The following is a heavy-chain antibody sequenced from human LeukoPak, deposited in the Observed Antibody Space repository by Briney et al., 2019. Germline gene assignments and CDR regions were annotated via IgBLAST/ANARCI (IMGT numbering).Heavy chain of an antibody. D-gene: IGHD2-8*01. CDR1: GFTFNSHW. CDR3: ARGLRAHYAFDI. CDR2: IYSGGST. J-gene: IGHJ3*02. V-gene: IGHV3-53*01. Sequence: PGGSLRLSCATSGFTFNSHWMSWVRQAPGKGLEWVSVIYSGGSTYYADSVKGRFTISRDNSKNTLYLQMNSLRAEDTAVYYCARGLRAHYAFDIWGQGTMVTVSS.